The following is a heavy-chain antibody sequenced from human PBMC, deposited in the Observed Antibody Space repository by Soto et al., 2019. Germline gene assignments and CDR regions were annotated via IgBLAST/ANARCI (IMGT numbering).Heavy chain of an antibody. CDR3: TRGPFSDY. Sequence: ASVKVSCKASGYTFTDYHIHWVRQAPGQGLEFMGWINANNGGAGSAQQFQGRVTVTRDTSANTVYMELSSLRSEDTAVYYCTRGPFSDYGGQGTLVTVSS. J-gene: IGHJ4*02. CDR1: GYTFTDYH. V-gene: IGHV1-2*02. CDR2: INANNGGA.